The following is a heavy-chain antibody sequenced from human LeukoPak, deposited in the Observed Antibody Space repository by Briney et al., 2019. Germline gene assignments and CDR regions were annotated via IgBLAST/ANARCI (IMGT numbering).Heavy chain of an antibody. J-gene: IGHJ4*02. Sequence: KTSETLSLTCTVSGGSISSGGYYWSWIRQHPGKGLEWIGYIYYSGSTYYNPSLKSRVTISVDTSKNQFSLKLSSVTAADTVVYYCARGGTSNSLDYWGQGTLVTVSS. V-gene: IGHV4-31*03. D-gene: IGHD4-11*01. CDR1: GGSISSGGYY. CDR3: ARGGTSNSLDY. CDR2: IYYSGST.